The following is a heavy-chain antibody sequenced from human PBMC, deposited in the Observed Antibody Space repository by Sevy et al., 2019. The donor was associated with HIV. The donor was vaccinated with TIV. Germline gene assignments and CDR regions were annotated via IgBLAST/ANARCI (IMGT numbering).Heavy chain of an antibody. CDR2: ISHDGINE. CDR3: AHAYSGSYSHSYLYALDV. D-gene: IGHD1-26*01. CDR1: GFSFSYYG. Sequence: GGSLRLSCIGSGFSFSYYGIHWVRQSPGKGLDWVALISHDGINEYYADSVNGRFTISRDNSKNTVYLEMNSLRNEDTAIYFCAHAYSGSYSHSYLYALDVWGQGTTVTVSS. V-gene: IGHV3-30*03. J-gene: IGHJ6*02.